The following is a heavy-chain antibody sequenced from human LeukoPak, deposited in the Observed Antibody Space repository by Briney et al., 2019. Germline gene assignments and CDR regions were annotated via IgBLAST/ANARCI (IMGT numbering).Heavy chain of an antibody. J-gene: IGHJ5*02. D-gene: IGHD2-2*01. CDR1: GGSFSGYY. CDR2: INHSGST. V-gene: IGHV4-34*01. CDR3: ARGRYGYCSSTSCYRGPWFDR. Sequence: SETLSLTCAVYGGSFSGYYWSWIRQPPGKGLEWIGEINHSGSTNYNPSLKSRVTISVDTSKNQFSLKLSSVTAADTAVYYCARGRYGYCSSTSCYRGPWFDRWGQGTLVTVSS.